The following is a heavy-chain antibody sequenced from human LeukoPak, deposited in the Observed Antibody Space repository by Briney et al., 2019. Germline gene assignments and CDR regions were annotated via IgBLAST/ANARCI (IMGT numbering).Heavy chain of an antibody. Sequence: ASVKVSCKVSGYTLTELSMHCLRQAPGKGLEWMGGFDPEDGETIYAQKFQGRVTMTEDTSTDTAYMELSSLRSEDTAVYYCATEAARGGDYYDSSGYYENYWGQGTLVTVSS. J-gene: IGHJ4*02. CDR3: ATEAARGGDYYDSSGYYENY. D-gene: IGHD3-22*01. CDR1: GYTLTELS. V-gene: IGHV1-24*01. CDR2: FDPEDGET.